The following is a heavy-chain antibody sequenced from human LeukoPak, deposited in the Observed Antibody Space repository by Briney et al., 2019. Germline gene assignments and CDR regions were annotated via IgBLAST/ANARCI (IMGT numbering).Heavy chain of an antibody. V-gene: IGHV4-31*03. CDR3: ARDVSSMFPSWFDP. CDR1: GDSISSCTYY. Sequence: PSQTLSLTCSVSGDSISSCTYYWTWIRQHPEKGLEWIGYIWNSGSTDYNPALKSRVTISVDTSKNQFALKLTSVTAADTAIYYCARDVSSMFPSWFDPWGQGILVIVSS. CDR2: IWNSGST. D-gene: IGHD6-6*01. J-gene: IGHJ5*02.